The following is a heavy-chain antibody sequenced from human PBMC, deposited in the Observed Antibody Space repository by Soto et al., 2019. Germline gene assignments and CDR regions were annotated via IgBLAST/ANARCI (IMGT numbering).Heavy chain of an antibody. Sequence: SVKVSCKASGGTFSNDAISWVRQAPGQGLEWMGGIIPIYGTTNYAQDFQGRLTISADKSTTTAYMELTGLTSDDTAVYYCARFGSSSWNWFDPWGQGALVTVSS. J-gene: IGHJ5*02. CDR1: GGTFSNDA. CDR3: ARFGSSSWNWFDP. CDR2: IIPIYGTT. V-gene: IGHV1-69*06. D-gene: IGHD6-6*01.